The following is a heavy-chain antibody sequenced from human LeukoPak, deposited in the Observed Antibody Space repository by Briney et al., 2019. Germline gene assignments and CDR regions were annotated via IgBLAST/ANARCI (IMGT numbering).Heavy chain of an antibody. J-gene: IGHJ4*02. CDR1: GFTFSSYW. V-gene: IGHV3-7*01. D-gene: IGHD1-20*01. CDR3: ASSITGDLFDY. Sequence: GGSLRLSCAASGFTFSSYWMSWVRQAPGKGRECGANIKQEGSEKYYVDSVKGRFTISRDNAKNSLYLQMNSLRAEDTAVYYCASSITGDLFDYWGQGTLVTVSS. CDR2: IKQEGSEK.